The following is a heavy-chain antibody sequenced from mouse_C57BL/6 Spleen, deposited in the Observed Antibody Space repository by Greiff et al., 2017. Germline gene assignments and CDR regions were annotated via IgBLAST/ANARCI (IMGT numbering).Heavy chain of an antibody. CDR3: TRGLRYLDY. D-gene: IGHD1-1*01. Sequence: QVQLQQSGAELVRPGASVTLSCKASGYTFTDYEMHWVKQTPVHGLEWIGAIDPETGGTAYNQKFKGKAILTADKSSSTAYMELRSLTSEDSAVYYCTRGLRYLDYWGQGTTLTVSS. CDR1: GYTFTDYE. V-gene: IGHV1-15*01. CDR2: IDPETGGT. J-gene: IGHJ2*01.